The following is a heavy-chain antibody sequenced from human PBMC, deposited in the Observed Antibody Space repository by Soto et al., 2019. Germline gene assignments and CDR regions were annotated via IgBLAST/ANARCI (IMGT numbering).Heavy chain of an antibody. V-gene: IGHV3-30-3*01. Sequence: GGSLRLSCAASGFTFSTYTMNWVRQAPGKGLEWVAVISYDGSNKYYADSVKGRFTISRDNSKNTLYLQMNSLRAEDTAVYYCARESEGAWPYDSSGYYHNWFDPWGQGTLVTVSS. D-gene: IGHD3-22*01. CDR2: ISYDGSNK. CDR1: GFTFSTYT. J-gene: IGHJ5*02. CDR3: ARESEGAWPYDSSGYYHNWFDP.